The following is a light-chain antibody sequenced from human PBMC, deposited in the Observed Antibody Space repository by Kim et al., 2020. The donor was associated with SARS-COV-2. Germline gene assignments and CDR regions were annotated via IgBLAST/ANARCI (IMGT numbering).Light chain of an antibody. J-gene: IGLJ1*01. Sequence: ASGQKVRMTCQGDSCGSDYASWYQQKPGQAPVLVIYGYNNRPSGIPDRFSGSSSGNTASLTITGAQAEDEADYYCKSRDSSGNHYVFGTGTKVTVL. CDR3: KSRDSSGNHYV. CDR2: GYN. V-gene: IGLV3-19*01. CDR1: SCGSDY.